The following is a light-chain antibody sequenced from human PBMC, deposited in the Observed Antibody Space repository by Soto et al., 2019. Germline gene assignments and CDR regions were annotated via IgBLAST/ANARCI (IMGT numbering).Light chain of an antibody. CDR3: QQSYSTPYT. J-gene: IGKJ2*01. CDR2: ATS. V-gene: IGKV1-39*01. CDR1: QSITTY. Sequence: DIQMTQSPSSLSASIGDRVTITCRASQSITTYLNWYQQRPGKAPNLLIYATSTLHSGVPSRFRGSGSGRDFTLTISSLQPEDFATYYCQQSYSTPYTFGQGTTLGIK.